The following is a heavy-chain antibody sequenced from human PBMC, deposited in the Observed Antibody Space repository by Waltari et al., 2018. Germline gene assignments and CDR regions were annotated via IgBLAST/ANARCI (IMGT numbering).Heavy chain of an antibody. Sequence: EVQLLESGGGLVQPGGSLRLSCAASGFTFSSYAMSWVRQAPGKGLEWVSVIYSGGSTYYAGSVKGRFTISRDNSKNTLYLQMNSLRAEDTAVYYCAFGEETVDYWGQGTLVTVSS. CDR1: GFTFSSYA. CDR2: IYSGGST. V-gene: IGHV3-23*03. D-gene: IGHD3-10*01. CDR3: AFGEETVDY. J-gene: IGHJ4*02.